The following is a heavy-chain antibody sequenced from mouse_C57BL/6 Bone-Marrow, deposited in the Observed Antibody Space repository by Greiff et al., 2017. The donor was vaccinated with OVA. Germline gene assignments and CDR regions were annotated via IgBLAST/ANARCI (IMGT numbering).Heavy chain of an antibody. J-gene: IGHJ1*03. Sequence: EVKLVESGGGLVKPGGSLKLSCAASGFTFSDYGMHWVRQAPEKGLEWVAYISSGSSTIYYADTVKGRFTISRDNAKNTLFLQMTSLRSEDTAMNYCARASKDWYLDVWGTGTTVTVSS. CDR1: GFTFSDYG. CDR2: ISSGSSTI. V-gene: IGHV5-17*01. CDR3: ARASKDWYLDV. D-gene: IGHD1-3*01.